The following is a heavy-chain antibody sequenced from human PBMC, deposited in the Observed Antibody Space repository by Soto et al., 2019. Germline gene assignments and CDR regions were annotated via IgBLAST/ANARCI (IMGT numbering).Heavy chain of an antibody. Sequence: GSLGLSCAASGFTFRNYGMNWVRQAPGKGLEWVSYIGIGSSTKYYADSVKGRFTISRDNAKNSLYLQMNSLRAEDTAVYYCARDQLYYNDISGRPLNAFDVWGQGTMVTVSS. CDR1: GFTFRNYG. V-gene: IGHV3-48*01. CDR3: ARDQLYYNDISGRPLNAFDV. J-gene: IGHJ3*01. CDR2: IGIGSSTK. D-gene: IGHD3-22*01.